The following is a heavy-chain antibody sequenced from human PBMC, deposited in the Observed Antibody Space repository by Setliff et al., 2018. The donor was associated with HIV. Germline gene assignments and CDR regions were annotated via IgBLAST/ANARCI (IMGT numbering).Heavy chain of an antibody. CDR1: GGTFSSYA. V-gene: IGHV1-69*13. CDR2: IIPIFGTA. J-gene: IGHJ3*02. CDR3: ARDIGYCSSTSCYHAFDI. D-gene: IGHD2-2*01. Sequence: SVKVSCKASGGTFSSYAISWVRQAPGQGLQWMGGIIPIFGTANYAQKFKGRVTLTADESTSTAYLELSSLRSEDTAVYYCARDIGYCSSTSCYHAFDILGQGKMVTVSS.